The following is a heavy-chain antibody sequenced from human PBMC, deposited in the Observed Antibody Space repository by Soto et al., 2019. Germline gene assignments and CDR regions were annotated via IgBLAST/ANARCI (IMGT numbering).Heavy chain of an antibody. V-gene: IGHV3-23*01. CDR3: ARDNCASSTSCYPYYYYYGTDV. J-gene: IGHJ6*02. D-gene: IGHD2-2*01. Sequence: GGSLRLSCAVSGFTFSRYAMSWVRQAPGKGLEWVSAIVGSGDSTYYADSVKGRFTMSRDNSKNTLYLQMNSLRAEDTAVYYCARDNCASSTSCYPYYYYYGTDVWGQGTTVTVSS. CDR1: GFTFSRYA. CDR2: IVGSGDST.